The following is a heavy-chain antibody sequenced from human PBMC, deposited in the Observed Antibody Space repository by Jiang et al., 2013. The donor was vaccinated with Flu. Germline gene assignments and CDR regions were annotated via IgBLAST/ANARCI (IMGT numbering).Heavy chain of an antibody. CDR2: IIPIFGTA. Sequence: FSSYAISWVRQAPGQGLEWMGGIIPIFGTANYAQKFQGRVTITADESTSTAYMELSSLRSEDTAVYYCARDCSSTSCPYDYWGQGTLVTVSS. J-gene: IGHJ4*02. CDR3: ARDCSSTSCPYDY. CDR1: FSSYA. D-gene: IGHD2-2*01. V-gene: IGHV1-69*01.